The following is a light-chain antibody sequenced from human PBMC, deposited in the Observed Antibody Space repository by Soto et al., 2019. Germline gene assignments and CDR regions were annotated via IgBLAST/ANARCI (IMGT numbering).Light chain of an antibody. J-gene: IGLJ1*01. CDR3: RSYTSTSTFYV. V-gene: IGLV2-14*01. CDR1: SSDVGGFNY. CDR2: QVS. Sequence: QSVLTQPASVSGSPGQSITISCTGTSSDVGGFNYVSWYQQYPGKAPTLMIFQVSSRSSGVSNRFFGSKSGNTASLTISGLQAEDEAEYYCRSYTSTSTFYVFGTGTKVTVL.